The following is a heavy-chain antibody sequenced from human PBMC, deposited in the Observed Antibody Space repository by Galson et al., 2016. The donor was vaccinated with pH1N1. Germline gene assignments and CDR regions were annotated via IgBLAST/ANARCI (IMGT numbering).Heavy chain of an antibody. J-gene: IGHJ4*02. CDR1: GFTISNNW. V-gene: IGHV3-74*01. Sequence: SLRLSCAASGFTISNNWMHWVRQVPGKGLVWVSRIADYADLTNHADSVKGRFTNSRDNSKNTLSLQMNSLRAEDTAVYFCAKADNIWASYFDYWGQGTLVTVSS. CDR2: IADYADLT. D-gene: IGHD2/OR15-2a*01. CDR3: AKADNIWASYFDY.